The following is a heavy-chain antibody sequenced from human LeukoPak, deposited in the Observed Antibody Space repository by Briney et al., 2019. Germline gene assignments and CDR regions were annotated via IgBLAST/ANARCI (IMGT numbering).Heavy chain of an antibody. CDR1: GGSISSYY. D-gene: IGHD2-2*01. CDR2: IYYSGST. V-gene: IGHV4-59*08. Sequence: SETLSLTCTVSGGSISSYYWSWIRQPPGKRLEWIGYIYYSGSTNYNPSLKSRVTISVDTSKNQFSLKLSSVTAADTAVYYCARLVVVPAATDASYYYYMDVWGKGTTVTVSS. CDR3: ARLVVVPAATDASYYYYMDV. J-gene: IGHJ6*03.